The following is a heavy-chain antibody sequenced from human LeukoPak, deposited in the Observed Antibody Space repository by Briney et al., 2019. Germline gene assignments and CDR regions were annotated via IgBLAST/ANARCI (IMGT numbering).Heavy chain of an antibody. CDR1: GYSFTSHW. V-gene: IGHV5-51*01. D-gene: IGHD3-22*01. J-gene: IGHJ4*02. CDR2: IYPGDSST. CDR3: ARHYSGYENDY. Sequence: GESLKISCQASGYSFTSHWIGWVRRMPGKGLEWMGIIYPGDSSTKYSSSFQGQFTISVDKSITTTYLQWGSLKASDTAMYYCARHYSGYENDYWGQGTLVTVSS.